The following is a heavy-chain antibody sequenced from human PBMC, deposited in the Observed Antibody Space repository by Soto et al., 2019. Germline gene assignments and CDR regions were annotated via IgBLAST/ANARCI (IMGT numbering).Heavy chain of an antibody. D-gene: IGHD1-20*01. CDR2: IDPTTGST. Sequence: ASVKVSCKASGYTFTDYYMHWVRQAPGQGLEWMGIIDPTTGSTYYTQKFQGRVTMTRDTSTSTVYMEVSSLRSDDTAVYYCARSHNWRLAQNWGQ. V-gene: IGHV1-46*01. J-gene: IGHJ4*01. CDR3: ARSHNWRLAQN. CDR1: GYTFTDYY.